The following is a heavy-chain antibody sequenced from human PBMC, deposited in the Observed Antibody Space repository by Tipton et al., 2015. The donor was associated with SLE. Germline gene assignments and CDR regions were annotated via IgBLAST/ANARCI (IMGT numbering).Heavy chain of an antibody. Sequence: TLSLTCTVSGGSITTYYWNWIRQPPGKGLEWIGNMYESGSTNYNPSLKSRVAIFVDTSTNQFSLRLSSVTAADTAVYYCARLGPTGDLGDAFDIWGQGTMVTVSS. CDR1: GGSITTYY. CDR3: ARLGPTGDLGDAFDI. D-gene: IGHD7-27*01. V-gene: IGHV4-59*01. J-gene: IGHJ3*02. CDR2: MYESGST.